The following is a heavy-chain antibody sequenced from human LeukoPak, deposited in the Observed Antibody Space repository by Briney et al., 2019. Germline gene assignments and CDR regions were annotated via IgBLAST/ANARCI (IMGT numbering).Heavy chain of an antibody. D-gene: IGHD3-9*01. V-gene: IGHV3-21*01. CDR2: ISSSSGSI. CDR3: SGDTTEGGSRCYSLTGY. CDR1: GFTLSSFS. Sequence: GGSLRLSFTASGFTLSSFSMYWVRQAPGKGLEWVSSISSSSGSIYYADSLKGRFTISRDNAKNSLYLQMDSLRAEDTAGYYWSGDTTEGGSRCYSLTGYCGQGTLVSVSS. J-gene: IGHJ4*02.